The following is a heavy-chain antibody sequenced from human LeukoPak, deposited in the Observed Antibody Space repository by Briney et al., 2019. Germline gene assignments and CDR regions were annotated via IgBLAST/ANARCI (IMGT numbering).Heavy chain of an antibody. D-gene: IGHD6-19*01. CDR1: GFTFTGYW. V-gene: IGHV3-74*03. Sequence: PGGSLRLSCVGSGFTFTGYWMHWVRQAPGKGLVWISRIYSDGRSLTYADSVMGRFTISRDNAKNMLYLQMNSLRAEDTAVYYCARGRGLGELAVASFDSWGQGTPVTVSS. CDR3: ARGRGLGELAVASFDS. CDR2: IYSDGRSL. J-gene: IGHJ4*02.